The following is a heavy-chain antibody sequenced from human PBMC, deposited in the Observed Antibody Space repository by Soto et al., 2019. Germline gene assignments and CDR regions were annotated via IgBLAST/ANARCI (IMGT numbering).Heavy chain of an antibody. V-gene: IGHV3-7*01. Sequence: LRLSCAASGFSFSDSWMDWVRQAPGKGPEWVANIKEDGSEKNYVDSVKGRFTISRDNAKNSLYLQMNSLRAEDTAVYYCASLGRHGWGQGTTVTV. CDR3: ASLGRHG. CDR2: IKEDGSEK. CDR1: GFSFSDSW. J-gene: IGHJ6*02. D-gene: IGHD3-16*01.